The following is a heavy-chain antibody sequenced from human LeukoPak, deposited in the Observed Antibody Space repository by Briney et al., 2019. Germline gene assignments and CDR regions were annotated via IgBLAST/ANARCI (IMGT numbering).Heavy chain of an antibody. CDR1: SYTFTSYG. CDR2: ISAYNGNT. V-gene: IGHV1-18*01. CDR3: ARDSAPLLPAANDY. J-gene: IGHJ4*02. D-gene: IGHD2-2*01. Sequence: ASVKVSCKASSYTFTSYGISWVRQAPGQGLEWMGWISAYNGNTNYAQKLQGRVTMTTDTSTSTAYMELRSLRSDDTAVYYCARDSAPLLPAANDYWGQGTLVTVSS.